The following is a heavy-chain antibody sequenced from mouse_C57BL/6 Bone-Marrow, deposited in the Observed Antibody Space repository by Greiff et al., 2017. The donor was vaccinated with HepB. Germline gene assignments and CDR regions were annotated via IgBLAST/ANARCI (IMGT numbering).Heavy chain of an antibody. J-gene: IGHJ3*01. D-gene: IGHD2-1*01. Sequence: VKLKESGPGLVQPSQSLSITCTVSGFSLTSYGVHWVRQSPGKGLEWLGVIWRGGSTDYNAAFMSRLSITKDNSKSQVFFKMNSLQADDTAIYYCAKNGGGNYVLFAYWGQGTLVTVSA. CDR2: IWRGGST. CDR3: AKNGGGNYVLFAY. V-gene: IGHV2-5*01. CDR1: GFSLTSYG.